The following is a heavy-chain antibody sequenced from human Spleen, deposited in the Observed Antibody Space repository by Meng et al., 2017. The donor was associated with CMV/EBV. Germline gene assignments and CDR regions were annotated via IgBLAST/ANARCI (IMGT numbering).Heavy chain of an antibody. D-gene: IGHD3-10*01. CDR2: ISGSGGST. Sequence: GESLKISCAASGFTFSSYAMSWVRQAPGKGLEWVSAISGSGGSTYYADSVKGRFTISRDNSKNTLYLQMNSLRAEDTAVYYCARVKSWFGEHQLDYWGQGTLVTVSS. J-gene: IGHJ4*02. CDR3: ARVKSWFGEHQLDY. V-gene: IGHV3-23*01. CDR1: GFTFSSYA.